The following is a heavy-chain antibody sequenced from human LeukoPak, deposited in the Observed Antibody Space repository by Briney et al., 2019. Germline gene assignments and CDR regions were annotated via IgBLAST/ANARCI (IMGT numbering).Heavy chain of an antibody. CDR1: GGSISSSSYY. Sequence: SETLSLTCTVSGGSISSSSYYWGWIRQPPGTGLEWIGSIYYSGSTYYNPSLKSRVTISVDTSKNQFSLKLSSVTAADTAVYYCARHFRSPAVVVAAADYWGQGTLVTVSS. CDR2: IYYSGST. J-gene: IGHJ4*02. V-gene: IGHV4-39*01. D-gene: IGHD2-15*01. CDR3: ARHFRSPAVVVAAADY.